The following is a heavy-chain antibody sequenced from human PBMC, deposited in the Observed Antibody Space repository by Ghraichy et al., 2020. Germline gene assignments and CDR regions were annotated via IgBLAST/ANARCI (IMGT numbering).Heavy chain of an antibody. V-gene: IGHV4-4*02. CDR1: GDSIISNNW. D-gene: IGHD2-2*01. J-gene: IGHJ4*02. CDR3: AREIDQLRYFDS. CDR2: IFHSGST. Sequence: SETLSLTCAVSGDSIISNNWRSWVRPPPGKGLEWIGEIFHSGSTNYNPSLKSRITISLDKSKNQFSLKMTSVTAADTAVYYCAREIDQLRYFDSWGQGTLVTVSS.